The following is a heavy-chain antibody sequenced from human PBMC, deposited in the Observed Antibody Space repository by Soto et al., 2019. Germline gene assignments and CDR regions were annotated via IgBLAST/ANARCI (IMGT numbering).Heavy chain of an antibody. Sequence: PVGSLRLSCAASGFTFSSYGMHWFRQAPGKGLEWVAVISYDGSNKYYADSVKGRFTISRDNSKNTLYLQMNSLRAEDTAVYYCAKDQRGYYDFWSGYFPLRDYYCYYGMDVWGQGTTVTVSS. CDR1: GFTFSSYG. CDR3: AKDQRGYYDFWSGYFPLRDYYCYYGMDV. J-gene: IGHJ6*02. D-gene: IGHD3-3*01. V-gene: IGHV3-30*18. CDR2: ISYDGSNK.